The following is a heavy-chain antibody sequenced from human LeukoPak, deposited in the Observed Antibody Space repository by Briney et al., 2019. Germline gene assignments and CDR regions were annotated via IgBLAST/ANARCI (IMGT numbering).Heavy chain of an antibody. V-gene: IGHV4-34*01. J-gene: IGHJ4*02. CDR3: ARRAFGVPWVQNYFDY. D-gene: IGHD2-8*01. Sequence: NPSETLSLTCAVYGGSFSGYYWSWIRQPPGKGLEWIGEINHSGSTNYNPSLKSRVTISVDTSKNQFSLKLSSVTAADTAMYFCARRAFGVPWVQNYFDYWGQGTLLTVSS. CDR2: INHSGST. CDR1: GGSFSGYY.